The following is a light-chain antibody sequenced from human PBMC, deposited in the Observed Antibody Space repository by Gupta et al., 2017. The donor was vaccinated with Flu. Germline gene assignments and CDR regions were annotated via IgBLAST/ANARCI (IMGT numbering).Light chain of an antibody. V-gene: IGLV2-14*01. CDR3: SSYTSGSTLVVA. CDR1: TSDVGGYNS. J-gene: IGLJ2*01. CDR2: DVS. Sequence: QSALTQPASVSGSPGQSITISCTGTTSDVGGYNSVSWYQQRPGTAPKLMSYDVSNRPSGISNRFSGSKSGNTASLTISGLQAEDEADYYGSSYTSGSTLVVAFGGGTKLT.